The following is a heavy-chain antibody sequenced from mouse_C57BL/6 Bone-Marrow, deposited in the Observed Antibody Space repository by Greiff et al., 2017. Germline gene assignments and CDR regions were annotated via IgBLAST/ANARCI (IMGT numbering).Heavy chain of an antibody. J-gene: IGHJ4*01. CDR3: ARQGYYYAMDY. V-gene: IGHV5-6*01. CDR1: GFTFSSYG. Sequence: EVKLVESGGDLVKPGGSLKLSCAASGFTFSSYGMSWVRQTPDKRLEWVATISSGGSYTYYPDSVKGRFTISRDNAKNTLYLQMSSLKSEDTAMDYCARQGYYYAMDYWGQGTLVTVSS. CDR2: ISSGGSYT.